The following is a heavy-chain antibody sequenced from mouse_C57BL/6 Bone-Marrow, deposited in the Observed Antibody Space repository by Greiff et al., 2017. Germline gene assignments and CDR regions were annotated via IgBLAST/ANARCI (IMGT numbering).Heavy chain of an antibody. Sequence: EVQLVESGPGLVKPSQSLSLTCSVTGYSITSGYYWNWIRQFPGNKLEWMGYISYDGSNNYNPSLKNRISITRDTSKNQFFLKLNSVTTEDTATYYCARDYYYYGSDYWGQGTTLTVSS. CDR3: ARDYYYYGSDY. J-gene: IGHJ2*01. D-gene: IGHD1-1*01. V-gene: IGHV3-6*01. CDR1: GYSITSGYY. CDR2: ISYDGSN.